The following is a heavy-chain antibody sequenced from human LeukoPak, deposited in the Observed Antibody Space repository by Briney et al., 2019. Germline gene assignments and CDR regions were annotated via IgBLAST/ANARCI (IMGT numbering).Heavy chain of an antibody. D-gene: IGHD4-17*01. Sequence: GGSLRLSCAASGFTVSSTYMTWVRQAPGKGLEWVSVIYSGGSTYYTDSVKGRFTIFRDNSKNTMYLQINILRAEDTAVYYCARGRYGDPYWYFDLWGRGTMVTVSS. V-gene: IGHV3-53*01. CDR2: IYSGGST. CDR1: GFTVSSTY. CDR3: ARGRYGDPYWYFDL. J-gene: IGHJ2*01.